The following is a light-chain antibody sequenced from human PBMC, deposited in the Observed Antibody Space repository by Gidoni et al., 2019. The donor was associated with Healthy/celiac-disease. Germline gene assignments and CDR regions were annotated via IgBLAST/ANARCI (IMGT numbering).Light chain of an antibody. Sequence: DIQMTQSPSTLSASVGDRVTITCRASQSISSWLAWYQQKPGKAPKLLIYKASSLESGVPSRFSGSGSGTEFTLTISSMQPDDFATYYCQQYNSYSLTFGGGTKVEIK. J-gene: IGKJ4*01. CDR1: QSISSW. V-gene: IGKV1-5*03. CDR2: KAS. CDR3: QQYNSYSLT.